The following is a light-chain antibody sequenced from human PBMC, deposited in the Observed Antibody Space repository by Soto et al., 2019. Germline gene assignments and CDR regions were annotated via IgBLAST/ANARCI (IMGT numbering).Light chain of an antibody. CDR3: QSYDSSLSGSVV. V-gene: IGLV1-40*01. Sequence: QSVRTQPPSGSWAPGQRVTISCTGSSSNIGAGYDVHWYQQLPGTAPKLLIYGNSNRPSGVPDRFSGSKSGTSASLAITGLQAEDEADHYCQSYDSSLSGSVVFGGGTKLTLL. J-gene: IGLJ2*01. CDR2: GNS. CDR1: SSNIGAGYD.